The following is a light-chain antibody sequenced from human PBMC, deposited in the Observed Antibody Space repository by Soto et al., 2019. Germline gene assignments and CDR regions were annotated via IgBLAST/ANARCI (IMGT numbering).Light chain of an antibody. CDR1: QSVGSN. CDR3: QQYNIWPLT. CDR2: GAS. J-gene: IGKJ4*01. V-gene: IGKV3-15*01. Sequence: EKVMTQSPATLSVSPGDRATLSCRASQSVGSNLAWYQQKPGQAPRLLIYGASTRATCIPARFSGSGSGTEFTLTISSLQSEDFEVYYCQQYNIWPLTFGGGTKVEIK.